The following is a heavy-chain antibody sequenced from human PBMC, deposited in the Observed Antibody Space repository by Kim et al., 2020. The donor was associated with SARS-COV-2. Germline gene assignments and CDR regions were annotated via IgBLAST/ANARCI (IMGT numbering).Heavy chain of an antibody. Sequence: SETLSLTCTVSGGSISSSSYYWGWIRQPPGKGLEWIGSIYYSGSTYYNPSLKSRVTISVDTSKNQFSLKLSSVTAADTAVYYCATHPADYWGQGTLVTVSS. CDR3: ATHPADY. V-gene: IGHV4-39*01. CDR1: GGSISSSSYY. J-gene: IGHJ4*02. CDR2: IYYSGST.